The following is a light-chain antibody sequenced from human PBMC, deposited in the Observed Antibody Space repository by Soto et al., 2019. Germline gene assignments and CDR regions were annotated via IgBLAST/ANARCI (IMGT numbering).Light chain of an antibody. Sequence: DIQMTQSPSSLSASVGDRVTITCRASQSISSYLNWYQQKPGKAAKLLIYAASSLQSGVPSRYSGSGSGTDFTLTISSLQPDDFATYYSQQSYSTPLTFGGGTKVEIK. CDR3: QQSYSTPLT. V-gene: IGKV1-39*01. CDR2: AAS. CDR1: QSISSY. J-gene: IGKJ4*01.